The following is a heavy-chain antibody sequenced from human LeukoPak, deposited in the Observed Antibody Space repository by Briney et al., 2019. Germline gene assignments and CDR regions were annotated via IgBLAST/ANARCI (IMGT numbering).Heavy chain of an antibody. CDR3: ARQGYGSSWYLAREQYYFDY. D-gene: IGHD6-13*01. CDR1: GYTFTSYW. CDR2: IYPGDSDT. Sequence: GESLKISCKGSGYTFTSYWIGWVRQMPEKGLEWMGIIYPGDSDTRYSPSFVGQVTISVDKSISTAYLQWSSLKASDTAMYYCARQGYGSSWYLAREQYYFDYWGQGTLVTVSS. V-gene: IGHV5-51*01. J-gene: IGHJ4*02.